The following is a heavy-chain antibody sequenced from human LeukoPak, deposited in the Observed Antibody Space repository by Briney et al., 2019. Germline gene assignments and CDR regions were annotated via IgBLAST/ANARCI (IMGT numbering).Heavy chain of an antibody. CDR3: ARGGIGSYLMDFDY. CDR1: GYTFTGYY. V-gene: IGHV1-2*02. CDR2: INPNSGGT. J-gene: IGHJ4*02. Sequence: GASVKVSCKTSGYTFTGYYMHWVRQAPGQGLEWMGWINPNSGGTNYAQKFQGRVTMTRDTSISTAYMELRSLRSDDTAVYYCARGGIGSYLMDFDYWGQGTLVTVSS. D-gene: IGHD1-26*01.